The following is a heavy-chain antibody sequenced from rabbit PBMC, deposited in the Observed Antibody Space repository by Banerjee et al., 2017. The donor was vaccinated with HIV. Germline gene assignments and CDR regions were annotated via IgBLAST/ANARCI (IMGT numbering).Heavy chain of an antibody. J-gene: IGHJ4*01. CDR3: ARSGHVGGDYIWDL. V-gene: IGHV1S45*01. D-gene: IGHD1-1*01. CDR2: IYVGRGST. CDR1: GFTISSYYY. Sequence: QEQLEESGGGLVQPEGSLTLTCTASGFTISSYYYMCWVRQAPGKGLEWIGCIYVGRGSTHYANWAKGRVTMYKTSSTTVTLQLTRLTAADTATYFCARSGHVGGDYIWDLWGPGPLVTVS.